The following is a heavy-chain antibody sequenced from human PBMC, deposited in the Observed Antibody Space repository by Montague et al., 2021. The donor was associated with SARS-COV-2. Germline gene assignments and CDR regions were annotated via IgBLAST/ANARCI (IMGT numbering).Heavy chain of an antibody. CDR1: GVSISSSY. D-gene: IGHD5-18*01. Sequence: SETLSLTCTVSGVSISSSYWGWIRQTAGKGLEWIGRIDTSGSPKYNPSLKSRVTMSLDTSKNQFSLKVNSVTVADTAMYFCARDGRRLYTYGSLDYWGQGILVTVSS. V-gene: IGHV4-4*07. CDR2: IDTSGSP. CDR3: ARDGRRLYTYGSLDY. J-gene: IGHJ4*02.